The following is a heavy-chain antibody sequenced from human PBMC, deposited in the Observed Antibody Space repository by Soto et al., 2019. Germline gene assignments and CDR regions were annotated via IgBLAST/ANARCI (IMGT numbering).Heavy chain of an antibody. J-gene: IGHJ4*02. CDR3: TARAQNLPPPSNYDY. V-gene: IGHV3-15*07. CDR2: IKSKTDGGTT. CDR1: GFTFSNAW. D-gene: IGHD4-4*01. Sequence: GRSLRLSCAASGFTFSNAWMNWVRQAPGKGLEWVGRIKSKTDGGTTDYAAPVKGRFTISRDDSKNTLYLQMNSLKTEDTAVYYCTARAQNLPPPSNYDYWGQGTLVTVSS.